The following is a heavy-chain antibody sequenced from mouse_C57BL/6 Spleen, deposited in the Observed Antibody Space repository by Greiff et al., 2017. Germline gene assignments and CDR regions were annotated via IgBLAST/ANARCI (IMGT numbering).Heavy chain of an antibody. CDR2: INPSNGGT. D-gene: IGHD2-10*01. Sequence: QVQLQQPGTELVKPGASVKLSCKASGYTFTSYWMHWVKPRPGQGLEWIGNINPSNGGTNYNEKFKSKATLTVDKSSCTAYMQLSSLASEDSAVYYCASSSYGNYLYYFDYWGQGATLTVSS. V-gene: IGHV1-53*01. CDR1: GYTFTSYW. CDR3: ASSSYGNYLYYFDY. J-gene: IGHJ2*01.